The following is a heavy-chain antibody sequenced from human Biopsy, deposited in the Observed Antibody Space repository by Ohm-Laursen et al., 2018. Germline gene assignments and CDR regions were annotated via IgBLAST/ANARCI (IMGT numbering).Heavy chain of an antibody. CDR1: GDSISNDY. CDR2: IHTSGST. J-gene: IGHJ3*02. D-gene: IGHD3/OR15-3a*01. CDR3: ARGTGKYYVYGAFDI. V-gene: IGHV4-4*07. Sequence: SETLSLTCAVFGDSISNDYWSWIRQSAGQGLEWIGRIHTSGSTNHNLSLKSRVTMSVDTSKNQFSLKLRSVTAADTAVYYCARGTGKYYVYGAFDIWGQGTMVTVSS.